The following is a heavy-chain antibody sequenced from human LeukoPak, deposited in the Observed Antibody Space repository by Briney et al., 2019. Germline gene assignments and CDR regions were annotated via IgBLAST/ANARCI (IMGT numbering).Heavy chain of an antibody. D-gene: IGHD6-19*01. CDR2: IYYSGST. Sequence: SETLSLTCTVSGGSISSGGYYWGWIRQHPGKGLEWIGYIYYSGSTYYNPSLKSRVTISVDTSKNQFSLKLSSVTAADTAVYYCARAMNSSGWYAPQYNWFDPWGQGTLVTVSS. V-gene: IGHV4-31*03. J-gene: IGHJ5*02. CDR1: GGSISSGGYY. CDR3: ARAMNSSGWYAPQYNWFDP.